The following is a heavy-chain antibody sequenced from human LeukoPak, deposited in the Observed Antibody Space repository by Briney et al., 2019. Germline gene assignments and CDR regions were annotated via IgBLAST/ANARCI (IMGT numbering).Heavy chain of an antibody. Sequence: SETLSLTCTVSGDSINNHYSSWIRQPPGKGLEWIGYIYYSGNTNYNPSLKSRVTISEDTSKNQFSLNLRSVTAADTAVYYCAAPFCGGDCYSSYYYYAMDVWGQGTTVTVSS. D-gene: IGHD2-21*02. CDR1: GDSINNHY. J-gene: IGHJ6*02. V-gene: IGHV4-59*08. CDR2: IYYSGNT. CDR3: AAPFCGGDCYSSYYYYAMDV.